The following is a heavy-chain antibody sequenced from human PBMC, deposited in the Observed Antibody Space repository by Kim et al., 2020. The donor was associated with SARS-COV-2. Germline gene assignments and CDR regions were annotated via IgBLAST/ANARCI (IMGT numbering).Heavy chain of an antibody. Sequence: SVKVSCKASGGTFSSYAISWVRQAPGQGLEWMGRIIPILGIANYAQKFQGRVTITADKSTSTAYMELSSLRSEDTAVYYCAREHCSGGSCDFDYWGQGTLVTVSS. CDR2: IIPILGIA. CDR3: AREHCSGGSCDFDY. J-gene: IGHJ4*02. CDR1: GGTFSSYA. D-gene: IGHD2-15*01. V-gene: IGHV1-69*04.